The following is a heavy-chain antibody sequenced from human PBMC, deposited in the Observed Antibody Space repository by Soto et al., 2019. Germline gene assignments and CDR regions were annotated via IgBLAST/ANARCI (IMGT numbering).Heavy chain of an antibody. D-gene: IGHD6-25*01. V-gene: IGHV4-31*03. CDR1: GGSISSGGYY. Sequence: PSETLSLTCTVSGGSISSGGYYWSWIRQHPGKGLEWIGYIYYSGSTYYDPSLRSRVTISIDTSKNQFSLQLSSVTAADTAVYFCARYPRLDPWGQGTLVTVSS. CDR2: IYYSGST. CDR3: ARYPRLDP. J-gene: IGHJ5*02.